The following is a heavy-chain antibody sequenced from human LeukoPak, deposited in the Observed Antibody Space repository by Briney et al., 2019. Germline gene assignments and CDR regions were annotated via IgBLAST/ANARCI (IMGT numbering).Heavy chain of an antibody. CDR1: GFTFSSYG. D-gene: IGHD2-15*01. CDR2: IWYDGSNK. CDR3: ARVVATSYFDY. V-gene: IGHV3-33*01. Sequence: GGSLRLSCAASGFTFSSYGMHWVRQAPGKGLEWVAVIWYDGSNKYYADSVKGRFTISRDNSKNTLYLQMNSLRAEDTAVYYCARVVATSYFDYWGQGTLVTVSS. J-gene: IGHJ4*02.